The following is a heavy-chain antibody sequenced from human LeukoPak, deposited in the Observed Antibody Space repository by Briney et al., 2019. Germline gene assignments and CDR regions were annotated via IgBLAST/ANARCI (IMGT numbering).Heavy chain of an antibody. CDR3: ARDQTYSGSGIYTYFDY. CDR2: ISSTGST. J-gene: IGHJ4*02. D-gene: IGHD3-10*01. Sequence: KPSETLSLTCTVSGGSISSGGHYWRWIRQPAGKGLEYLGRISSTGSTNYNPSLRSRVTISADTSKNHFSLKLTSVTAADTAVYYCARDQTYSGSGIYTYFDYWGQGILVTVSS. CDR1: GGSISSGGHY. V-gene: IGHV4-61*02.